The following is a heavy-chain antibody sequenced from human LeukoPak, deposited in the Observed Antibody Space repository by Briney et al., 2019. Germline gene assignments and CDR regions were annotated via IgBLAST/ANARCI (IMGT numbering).Heavy chain of an antibody. D-gene: IGHD2-2*02. J-gene: IGHJ4*02. CDR1: GYTFTSYD. V-gene: IGHV1-8*03. CDR3: ARGRGMEYCSSTSCYTDY. CDR2: MNPNSGNT. Sequence: ASVKVSCKASGYTFTSYDINWVRQATGQGLEWMGWMNPNSGNTGYAQKFQGRVTITRNTSISTAYMELSSLRSEDTAVYYCARGRGMEYCSSTSCYTDYWGQGTLVTVSS.